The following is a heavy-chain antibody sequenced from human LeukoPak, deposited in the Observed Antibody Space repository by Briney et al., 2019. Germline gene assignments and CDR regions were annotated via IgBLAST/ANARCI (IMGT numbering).Heavy chain of an antibody. J-gene: IGHJ4*02. Sequence: SQTLSLTCAVSGGSISSGGYSWSWIRQPPGKGLEWIGYIYHSGSTNYNPSLKSRVTISVDTSKNQFSLKLSSVTAADTAVYYCAKGGLEPAEYYFDYWGQGTLVTVSS. CDR2: IYHSGST. D-gene: IGHD1-14*01. CDR1: GGSISSGGYS. CDR3: AKGGLEPAEYYFDY. V-gene: IGHV4-30-2*01.